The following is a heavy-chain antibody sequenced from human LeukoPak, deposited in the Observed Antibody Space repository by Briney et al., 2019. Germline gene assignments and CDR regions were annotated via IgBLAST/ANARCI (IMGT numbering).Heavy chain of an antibody. CDR2: IYTRGST. D-gene: IGHD2-15*01. Sequence: PSEILSLTSTVSGGSINNYYWSWIRQPAGKGLEWIGRIYTRGSTNYNPSLKTRVTMSVDTSKNQFSLKLSSVTAADTAVHYCARGRYCSADICSGGDAFDIWGQGTMVSVSS. CDR3: ARGRYCSADICSGGDAFDI. J-gene: IGHJ3*02. V-gene: IGHV4-4*07. CDR1: GGSINNYY.